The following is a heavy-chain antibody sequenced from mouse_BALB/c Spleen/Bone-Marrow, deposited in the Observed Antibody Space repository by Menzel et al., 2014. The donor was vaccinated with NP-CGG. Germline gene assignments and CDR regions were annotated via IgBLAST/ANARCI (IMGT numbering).Heavy chain of an antibody. CDR1: GYTFTDYI. CDR2: FYPGSGSI. CDR3: ARHEDLDIRRRLSAMDY. V-gene: IGHV1-62-2*01. Sequence: QVQLKESGAELVKPGTSMNLSCKASGYTFTDYIIHWVKQGSGQGLEWIGWFYPGSGSIKYNEKFKDKATLTADKSSNTVYMELSRLTSEDSAVYICARHEDLDIRRRLSAMDYWGQGTSVTVSS. D-gene: IGHD2-12*01. J-gene: IGHJ4*01.